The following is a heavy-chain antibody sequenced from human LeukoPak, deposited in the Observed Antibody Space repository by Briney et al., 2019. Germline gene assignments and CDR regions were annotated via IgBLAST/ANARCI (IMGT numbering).Heavy chain of an antibody. CDR2: ISSSGSTI. Sequence: GGSLRLSCAASGVTFSSYSMNWVRQAPGKGLEWVSYISSSGSTIYYADSVKGRFTISRDNAKNSLYLQMNSLRAEDTAVYYCARPPLPSRVFYYYMDVWGKGTTVTVSS. CDR1: GVTFSSYS. CDR3: ARPPLPSRVFYYYMDV. V-gene: IGHV3-48*04. J-gene: IGHJ6*03.